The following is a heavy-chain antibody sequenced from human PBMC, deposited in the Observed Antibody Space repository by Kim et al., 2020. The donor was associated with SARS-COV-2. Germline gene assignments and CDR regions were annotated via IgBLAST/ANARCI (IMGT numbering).Heavy chain of an antibody. CDR2: ISSSSSYI. CDR1: GFTFSSYS. D-gene: IGHD3-22*01. V-gene: IGHV3-21*01. CDR3: ARVFGSSGYYESILFDP. Sequence: GGSLRLSCAASGFTFSSYSMNWVRQAPGKGLEWVSSISSSSSYIYYADSVKGRFTISRDNAKNSLYLQMNSLRAEDTAVYYCARVFGSSGYYESILFDPWGQGTLVTVSS. J-gene: IGHJ5*02.